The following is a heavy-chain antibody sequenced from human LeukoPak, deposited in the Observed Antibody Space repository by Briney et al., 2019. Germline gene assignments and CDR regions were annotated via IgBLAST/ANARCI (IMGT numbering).Heavy chain of an antibody. Sequence: PGGSLRLSCAASGFTFSSYAMSWVRQAPGKGLEWVSAISGSGGSTYYADSVKGRFTISRDNSKNTLYLQMNSLRAEDTAVYYCAKDSQYCSGGSCYQGLDYWGQGTLVTVSS. CDR2: ISGSGGST. V-gene: IGHV3-23*01. CDR3: AKDSQYCSGGSCYQGLDY. J-gene: IGHJ4*02. D-gene: IGHD2-15*01. CDR1: GFTFSSYA.